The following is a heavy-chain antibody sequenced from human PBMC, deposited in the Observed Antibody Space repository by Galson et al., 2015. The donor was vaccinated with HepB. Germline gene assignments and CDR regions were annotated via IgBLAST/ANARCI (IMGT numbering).Heavy chain of an antibody. V-gene: IGHV3-21*01. CDR3: ASLLAYCGGDCYSNYYYYGMDV. J-gene: IGHJ6*02. Sequence: SLRLSRAASGFTFSSYSMNWVRQAPGKGLEWVSSISSSSSYIYYADSVKGRFTISRDNAKNSLYLQMNSLRAEDTAVYYCASLLAYCGGDCYSNYYYYGMDVWGQGTTVTVSS. CDR1: GFTFSSYS. CDR2: ISSSSSYI. D-gene: IGHD2-21*02.